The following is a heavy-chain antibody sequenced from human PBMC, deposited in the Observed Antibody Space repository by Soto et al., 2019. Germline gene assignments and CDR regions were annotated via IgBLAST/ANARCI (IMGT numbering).Heavy chain of an antibody. J-gene: IGHJ2*01. V-gene: IGHV3-9*01. Sequence: EVQLVESGGGLVQPGRSLTLSCAAYGFTFDDYAMHWVRQAPGKGLEGVSGISCNSVSIGYADSGKGRFTTSRDNAKSALYLRMNCLRAEDTALYYCARDPKAALGWYFDLWGRCSLVTVSS. CDR1: GFTFDDYA. D-gene: IGHD6-6*01. CDR2: ISCNSVSI. CDR3: ARDPKAALGWYFDL.